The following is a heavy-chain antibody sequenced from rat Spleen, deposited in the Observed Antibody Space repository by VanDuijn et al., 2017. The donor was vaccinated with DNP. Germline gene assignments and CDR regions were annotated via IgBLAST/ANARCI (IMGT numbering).Heavy chain of an antibody. CDR2: ISPSGGGT. D-gene: IGHD1-12*02. CDR1: GFTFTYYG. CDR3: ARVGDLHDGGDGDVLDA. J-gene: IGHJ4*01. Sequence: EVQLVESGGGLVQPGRSLKLSCAASGFTFTYYGMAWVRQAPKKGLEWVTSISPSGGGTYYRDSVKGRFTISRDNADHTLHLQMNSLRSEDTATYYCARVGDLHDGGDGDVLDAWGQGTSVTVSS. V-gene: IGHV5S13*01.